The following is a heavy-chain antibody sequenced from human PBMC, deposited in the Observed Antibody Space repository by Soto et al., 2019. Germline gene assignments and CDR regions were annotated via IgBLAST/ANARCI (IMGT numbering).Heavy chain of an antibody. CDR2: IYYSGST. D-gene: IGHD3-3*01. CDR3: ARGSGYQDAFDI. V-gene: IGHV4-59*01. CDR1: GGSISSYY. Sequence: SSETLSLTCTVSGGSISSYYWSWIRQPPGKGLEWIGYIYYSGSTNYNPSLKSRVTISVDTSKNQFSLKLSSVTAADTAVYYCARGSGYQDAFDIWGQGTMVTVSS. J-gene: IGHJ3*02.